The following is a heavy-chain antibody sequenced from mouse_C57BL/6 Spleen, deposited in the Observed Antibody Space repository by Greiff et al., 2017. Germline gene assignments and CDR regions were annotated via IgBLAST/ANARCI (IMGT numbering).Heavy chain of an antibody. Sequence: EVKLQESGPGLVKPSQSLSLTCSVTGYSITSGYYWNWIRQFPGNKLEWMGYISYDGSNNYNPSLKNRISITRDTSKNQFFLKLNSVTTEDTATYYCARDLTGTPDYCDYWGQGTTLTVSS. CDR2: ISYDGSN. CDR1: GYSITSGYY. D-gene: IGHD4-1*01. V-gene: IGHV3-6*01. CDR3: ARDLTGTPDYCDY. J-gene: IGHJ2*01.